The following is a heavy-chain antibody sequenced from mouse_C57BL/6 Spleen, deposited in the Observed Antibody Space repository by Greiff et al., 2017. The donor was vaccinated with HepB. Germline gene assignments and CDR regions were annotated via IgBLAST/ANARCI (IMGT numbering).Heavy chain of an antibody. Sequence: QVQLQQPGAELVKPGASVKLSCKASGYTFTSYWMQWVKQRPGQGLEWIGEIDPSDSYTNYNQKFKGKATLTVDTSSSTAYMQLSSLTSEDSAVYYCARFPYFDYWGQGTTLTVSS. CDR2: IDPSDSYT. V-gene: IGHV1-50*01. J-gene: IGHJ2*01. CDR1: GYTFTSYW. CDR3: ARFPYFDY.